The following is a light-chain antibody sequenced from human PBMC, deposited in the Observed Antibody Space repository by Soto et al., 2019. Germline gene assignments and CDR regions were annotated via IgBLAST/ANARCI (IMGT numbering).Light chain of an antibody. CDR2: EVS. CDR1: SSDVGGYNY. CDR3: SSYAGSLYV. Sequence: QSVLTQPPSASGSPGQSVTISCTGTSSDVGGYNYVSWYQQHPGKAPKLMIYEVSKRPSGVPDRFCGSKSGNTASLTVSGLQAENEADYYCSSYAGSLYVFGTGTKVTLL. V-gene: IGLV2-8*01. J-gene: IGLJ1*01.